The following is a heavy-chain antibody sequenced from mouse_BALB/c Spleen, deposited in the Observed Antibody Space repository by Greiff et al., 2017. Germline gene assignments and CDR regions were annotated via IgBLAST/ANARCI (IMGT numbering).Heavy chain of an antibody. V-gene: IGHV1-87*01. J-gene: IGHJ4*01. Sequence: QVQLQQSGAELARPGASVKLSCKASGYTFTSYWMQWVKQRPGQGLEWIGAIYPGDGDTRYTQKFKGKATLTADKSSSTAYMQLSSLASEDSAVYYCARVAVYYYAMDYGGQGTSVTVSS. CDR2: IYPGDGDT. CDR3: ARVAVYYYAMDY. CDR1: GYTFTSYW. D-gene: IGHD1-1*02.